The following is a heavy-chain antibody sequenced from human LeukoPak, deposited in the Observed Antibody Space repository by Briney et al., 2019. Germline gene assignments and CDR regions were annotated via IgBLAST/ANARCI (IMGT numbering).Heavy chain of an antibody. Sequence: SETLSLTCTVSGGSISSSSYYWGWIRQPPGKGLEWIGSIYYSGSTYYNPSLKSRVTISVDTSKNQFSLKLSSVTAADTAVYYCARGQSPAAGPFDYWGQGTLVTVSS. V-gene: IGHV4-39*07. CDR1: GGSISSSSYY. CDR2: IYYSGST. CDR3: ARGQSPAAGPFDY. J-gene: IGHJ4*02. D-gene: IGHD6-13*01.